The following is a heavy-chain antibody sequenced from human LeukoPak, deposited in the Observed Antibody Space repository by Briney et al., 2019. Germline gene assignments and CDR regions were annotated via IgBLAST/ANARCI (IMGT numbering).Heavy chain of an antibody. Sequence: SGGSLRLSCAASGFTVSSNYMNWVRQAPGKGLEWVSMIYPNGNTFYTDSVEGRFTISRDNSKNTLDLQMSSLRAEDTAVYYCARRGHGYGSPFDYWGQGTLVTVSS. CDR1: GFTVSSNY. CDR3: ARRGHGYGSPFDY. V-gene: IGHV3-66*04. J-gene: IGHJ4*02. D-gene: IGHD5-18*01. CDR2: IYPNGNT.